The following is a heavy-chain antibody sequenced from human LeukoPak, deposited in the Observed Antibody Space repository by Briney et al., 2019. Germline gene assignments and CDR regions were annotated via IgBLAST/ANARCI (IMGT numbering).Heavy chain of an antibody. D-gene: IGHD6-13*01. CDR1: GFTFGDYA. CDR3: TRDRAILGIAAAGDAYFDY. V-gene: IGHV3-49*03. J-gene: IGHJ4*02. CDR2: IRSKAYGGTT. Sequence: GGSLRLSCTASGFTFGDYAMSWFRQAPGKGLEWVGFIRSKAYGGTTEYAASVKGRFTISRDDSKSIAYLQMNSLKTEDTAVYYCTRDRAILGIAAAGDAYFDYWGQGTLVTVSS.